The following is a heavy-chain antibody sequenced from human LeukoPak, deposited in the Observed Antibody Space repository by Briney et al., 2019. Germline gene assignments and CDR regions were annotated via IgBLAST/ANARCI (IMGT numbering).Heavy chain of an antibody. J-gene: IGHJ4*02. D-gene: IGHD2-15*01. CDR1: GYTFTSYG. CDR3: ARDRPGGYSDY. CDR2: ISAYNGNT. Sequence: ASVKVSCKASGYTFTSYGISWVRQAPGQGPEWMGWISAYNGNTNYAQKLRGRVTMTTDTSTSTAYMELRSLRSDDTAAYYCARDRPGGYSDYWGQGTLVTVSS. V-gene: IGHV1-18*01.